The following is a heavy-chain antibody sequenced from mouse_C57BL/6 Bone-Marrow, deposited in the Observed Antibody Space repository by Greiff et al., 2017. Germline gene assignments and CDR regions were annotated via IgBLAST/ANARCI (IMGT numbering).Heavy chain of an antibody. J-gene: IGHJ1*03. D-gene: IGHD2-4*01. CDR3: ARKGGDDYDGDWYFDV. V-gene: IGHV1-66*01. CDR1: GYSFTSYY. CDR2: IYPGSGNT. Sequence: VQLQQSGPELVKPGASVKISCKASGYSFTSYYIHWVKQRPGQGLEWIGWIYPGSGNTKYNEKFKGKATLTADTSSSTAYMQLSSLTSEDSAVYYCARKGGDDYDGDWYFDVWGTGTTVTVSS.